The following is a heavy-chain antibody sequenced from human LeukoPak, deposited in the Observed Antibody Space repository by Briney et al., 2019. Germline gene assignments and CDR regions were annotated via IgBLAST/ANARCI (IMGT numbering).Heavy chain of an antibody. D-gene: IGHD3-10*01. CDR2: ISSSSSYI. Sequence: GGSLRLSCAASGFTFSSYSMNWVRQAPGKGLEWVSSISSSSSYIYYADSVKGRFTISRDNAKNSLYLQMNSLRAEDTAVYYCARDPYMVRGVIIPNFDYWGQGTLVTVSS. J-gene: IGHJ4*02. V-gene: IGHV3-21*01. CDR3: ARDPYMVRGVIIPNFDY. CDR1: GFTFSSYS.